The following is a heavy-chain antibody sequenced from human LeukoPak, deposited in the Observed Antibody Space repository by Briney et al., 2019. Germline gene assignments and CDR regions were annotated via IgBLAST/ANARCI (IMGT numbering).Heavy chain of an antibody. J-gene: IGHJ4*02. Sequence: GGSLRLSCAASGFTFSSYWMSWVRQAPGKGLEWVANIKQDGSEKYYVDSVKGRFTISRDNAKNSLYLQMNSLRAEDTAVYYCARDLSYDILTGYYQGNYYFDYWGQGTLVTVPS. CDR2: IKQDGSEK. D-gene: IGHD3-9*01. V-gene: IGHV3-7*01. CDR3: ARDLSYDILTGYYQGNYYFDY. CDR1: GFTFSSYW.